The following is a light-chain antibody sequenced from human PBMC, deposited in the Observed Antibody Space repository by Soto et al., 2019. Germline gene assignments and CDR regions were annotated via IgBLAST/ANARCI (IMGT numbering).Light chain of an antibody. Sequence: EIVLTQSPSTPSLSPGERATLSCRASQSVSSSYLAWYQQKPGQAPRLLIYGASSRATGIPDRFSGSGSGTDFTLTISRLEPEDFAVYYCQQYGSSPWTFGQGTKVEIK. CDR2: GAS. V-gene: IGKV3-20*01. CDR3: QQYGSSPWT. J-gene: IGKJ1*01. CDR1: QSVSSSY.